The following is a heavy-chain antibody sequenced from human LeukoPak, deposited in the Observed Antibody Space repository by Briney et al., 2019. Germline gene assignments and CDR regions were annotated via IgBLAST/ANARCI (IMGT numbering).Heavy chain of an antibody. V-gene: IGHV3-7*04. CDR1: GFTFSSYW. D-gene: IGHD5-24*01. J-gene: IGHJ4*02. CDR2: INHNGNVN. CDR3: TRVGYIDEGIDY. Sequence: GGSLRLSCAASGFTFSSYWMNWARQAPGKGLEWVASINHNGNVNYYVDSVKGRFTISRDNAKNSLYLQMNSLRAEDTAIYYCTRVGYIDEGIDYWGQGTLVTVSS.